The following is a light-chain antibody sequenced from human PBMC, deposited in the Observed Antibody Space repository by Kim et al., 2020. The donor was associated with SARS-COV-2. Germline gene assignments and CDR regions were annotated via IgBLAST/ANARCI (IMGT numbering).Light chain of an antibody. J-gene: IGKJ2*03. CDR3: QQYDSSPYS. V-gene: IGKV3-20*01. Sequence: SPGARATPPCRASQSVVGNLLAWYQQKPGQAPRLLIYEASKRVAGIPDRFSGSGSGTDFTLTISSPEPEDFAMYYCQQYDSSPYSFGQGTKVDIK. CDR2: EAS. CDR1: QSVVGNL.